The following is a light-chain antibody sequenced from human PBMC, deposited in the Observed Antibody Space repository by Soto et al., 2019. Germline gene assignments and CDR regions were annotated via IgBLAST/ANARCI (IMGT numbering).Light chain of an antibody. Sequence: EVVMTQSPVTLSVSPGERATLSCRASQSITTNLAWYQQKPGQAPRLLIYGASTRATGVPARFSGSGSGTQFTLTISSLQSEDFALYYWQQYNEWPPKRTFGQGTRVYFK. CDR1: QSITTN. J-gene: IGKJ1*01. CDR3: QQYNEWPPKRT. CDR2: GAS. V-gene: IGKV3-15*01.